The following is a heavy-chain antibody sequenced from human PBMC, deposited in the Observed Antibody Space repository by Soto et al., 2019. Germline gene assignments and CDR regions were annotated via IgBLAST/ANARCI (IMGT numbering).Heavy chain of an antibody. V-gene: IGHV1-8*01. Sequence: GASVKVSSKDFWNTFTSFDIKWGRQATGQGLEWMGWMNPNSGNTGYAQKFQGRITMTRNTSISTAYMELSSLRSEDTAVYYCARGLGIGSNWFDPWGQGTLVTVSS. D-gene: IGHD2-21*01. J-gene: IGHJ5*02. CDR1: WNTFTSFD. CDR3: ARGLGIGSNWFDP. CDR2: MNPNSGNT.